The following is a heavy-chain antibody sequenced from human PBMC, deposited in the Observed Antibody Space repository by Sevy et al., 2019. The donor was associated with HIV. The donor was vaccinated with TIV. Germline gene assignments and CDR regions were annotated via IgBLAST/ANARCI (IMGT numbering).Heavy chain of an antibody. CDR2: IYYTGST. CDR3: ARGRLIVARERWFDP. D-gene: IGHD5-12*01. Sequence: SETLSLTCTVSGASMRSGTYYWSWIRQHPGKGLEWIGYIYYTGSTYYNPSLKSRVIISLDAPKNQFSLKLSSVTAADTAVYYCARGRLIVARERWFDPWGQGTLVTVSS. CDR1: GASMRSGTYY. J-gene: IGHJ5*02. V-gene: IGHV4-31*03.